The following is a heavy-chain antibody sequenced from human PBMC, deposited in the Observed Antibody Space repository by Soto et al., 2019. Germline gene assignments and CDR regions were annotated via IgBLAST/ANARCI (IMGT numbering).Heavy chain of an antibody. D-gene: IGHD7-27*01. CDR3: VKDRILPSGEVDY. J-gene: IGHJ4*02. CDR2: ISSNGGNT. CDR1: GFTFSSYA. V-gene: IGHV3-64D*06. Sequence: GGSLRLSCSASGFTFSSYAMHWVRQAPGKGLEYVSAISSNGGNTYYADSVKGRFTISRDNSKNTLYLQMSSLRAEDTAVYYCVKDRILPSGEVDYWGQGTLVTVSS.